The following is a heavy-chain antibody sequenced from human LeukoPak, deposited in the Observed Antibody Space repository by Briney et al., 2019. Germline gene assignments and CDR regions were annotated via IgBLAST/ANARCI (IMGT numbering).Heavy chain of an antibody. CDR2: ISYSGAT. V-gene: IGHV4-59*01. Sequence: SETLSLXCTVSGDSISGYYWSWIRQPPGKGLESIGYISYSGATIYNPSLKSRVTISVDTSKNQFSLTLSSVTAADTDVYYCARGNSPYSSLSVWGQGTLVTVSS. J-gene: IGHJ4*02. CDR1: GDSISGYY. D-gene: IGHD6-6*01. CDR3: ARGNSPYSSLSV.